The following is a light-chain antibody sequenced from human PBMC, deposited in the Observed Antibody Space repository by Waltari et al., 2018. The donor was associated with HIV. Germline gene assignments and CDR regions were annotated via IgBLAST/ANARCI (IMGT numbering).Light chain of an antibody. Sequence: QSALPQPRPVSGSPGQSLTISGLGTSSDVGVYNFVSCYQQNPGKAPKLMIYDVSKRPSGFPDRFSGSKSGNTASLTISGLQAEDEADYYCCSYAGSYPVVFGGGTKLTVL. CDR1: SSDVGVYNF. CDR2: DVS. CDR3: CSYAGSYPVV. V-gene: IGLV2-11*01. J-gene: IGLJ2*01.